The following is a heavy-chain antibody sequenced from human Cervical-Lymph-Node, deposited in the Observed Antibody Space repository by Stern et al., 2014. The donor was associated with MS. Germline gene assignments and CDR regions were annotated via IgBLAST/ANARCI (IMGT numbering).Heavy chain of an antibody. Sequence: ESGPTLVKPTQTLTLTCTFSGFSLTSNGMGVGWIRQPPGKALEWLALIYWDDDKRYSPSLKSRLTITKDTSKNQVVLAMTNMDPVDTATYFCALRPSYGLFDFWGQGTLVTVSS. D-gene: IGHD3-10*01. CDR1: GFSLTSNGMG. V-gene: IGHV2-5*02. CDR2: IYWDDDK. CDR3: ALRPSYGLFDF. J-gene: IGHJ4*02.